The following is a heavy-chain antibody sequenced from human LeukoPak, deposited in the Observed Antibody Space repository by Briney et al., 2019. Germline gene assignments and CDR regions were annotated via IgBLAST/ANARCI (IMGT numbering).Heavy chain of an antibody. V-gene: IGHV1-24*01. D-gene: IGHD3/OR15-3a*01. CDR2: FDPEDGET. J-gene: IGHJ3*02. CDR3: ATVDLRSPLRAFDI. CDR1: GYTLTELS. Sequence: ASVKISCKVSGYTLTELSMHWVRQAPGKGLEWMGGFDPEDGETIYAQKFQGRVTMTEDTSTDTAYMELSSLRSEDTAVYYCATVDLRSPLRAFDIWGQGTMVTVSS.